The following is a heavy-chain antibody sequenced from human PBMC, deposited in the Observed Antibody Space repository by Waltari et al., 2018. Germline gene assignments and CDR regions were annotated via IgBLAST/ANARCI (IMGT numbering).Heavy chain of an antibody. J-gene: IGHJ4*02. CDR3: ARGPDAVDHYDSSGYPYHFDY. V-gene: IGHV1-69*01. CDR1: GDTFNTSA. Sequence: VQLVQYGAEVKTPGSSVKVSCKASGDTFNTSAISWVRQAPGPGLEWMGGIIPLFGIPNYAQKFQGIVTITAVESTTTAYMEVTGLTSDDTAVYYCARGPDAVDHYDSSGYPYHFDYWGQGTLVTVSS. CDR2: IIPLFGIP. D-gene: IGHD3-22*01.